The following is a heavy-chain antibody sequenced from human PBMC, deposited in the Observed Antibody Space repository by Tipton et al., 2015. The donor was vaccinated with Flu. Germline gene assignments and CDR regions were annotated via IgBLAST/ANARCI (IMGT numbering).Heavy chain of an antibody. V-gene: IGHV4-39*07. CDR1: GGSISSSSYY. Sequence: TLSLTCIVSGGSISSSSYYWGWVRQSPGKGLEWIGSIYYSGSTYYNPSLESRVTMSVDTSKNQFSLKMSTVTAADTAVYYCARADGASTYPYHYYGMDVWGQGTTVAVS. CDR3: ARADGASTYPYHYYGMDV. D-gene: IGHD2/OR15-2a*01. J-gene: IGHJ6*02. CDR2: IYYSGST.